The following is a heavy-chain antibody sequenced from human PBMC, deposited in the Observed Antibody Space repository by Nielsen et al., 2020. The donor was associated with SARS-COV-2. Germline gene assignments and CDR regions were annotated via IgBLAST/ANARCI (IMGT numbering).Heavy chain of an antibody. CDR1: GCTLSSYS. CDR3: AREEMATMGYYYYYMDV. J-gene: IGHJ6*03. V-gene: IGHV3-21*01. CDR2: ISSSSSYI. D-gene: IGHD5-24*01. Sequence: GEYLNIYCAASGCTLSSYSMNWVRQAPGKGLEWVSSISSSSSYIYYADSVKGRFTISRDNAKNSLYLQMNSLRDEDTAVYYCAREEMATMGYYYYYMDVLGKGTTVTVSS.